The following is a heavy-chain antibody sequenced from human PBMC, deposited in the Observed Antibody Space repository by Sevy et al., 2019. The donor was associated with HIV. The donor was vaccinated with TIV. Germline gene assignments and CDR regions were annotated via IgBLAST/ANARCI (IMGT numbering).Heavy chain of an antibody. J-gene: IGHJ6*02. V-gene: IGHV1-2*02. CDR2: IHPKRGVT. D-gene: IGHD3-22*01. CDR3: AREESGDSSAYYYFYYGMDA. Sequence: ASVKVSCKASGYTFTAYYIHWVRQAPGQGLEWMGWIHPKRGVTNYAQKFQGRVTMTRDTSMSTAYMELTRLTSDDTAVYYCAREESGDSSAYYYFYYGMDAWGQGTTVTVSS. CDR1: GYTFTAYY.